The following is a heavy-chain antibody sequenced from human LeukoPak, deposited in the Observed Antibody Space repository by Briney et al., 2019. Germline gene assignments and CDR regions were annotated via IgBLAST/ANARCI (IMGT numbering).Heavy chain of an antibody. CDR3: AREPGLARSTFFDY. CDR2: INPSGGST. D-gene: IGHD3-16*01. Sequence: ASVKVSCKASGYTFTSYYMHWVRQAPGQGLEWMGIINPSGGSTSYAQKFQGRVTMTRDTSTSTVYMELSSLRSDDTAFYYCAREPGLARSTFFDYWGQGTLVTVST. V-gene: IGHV1-46*01. J-gene: IGHJ4*02. CDR1: GYTFTSYY.